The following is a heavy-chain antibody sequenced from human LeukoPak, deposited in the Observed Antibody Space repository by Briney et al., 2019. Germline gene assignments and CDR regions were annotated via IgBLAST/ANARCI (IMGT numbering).Heavy chain of an antibody. J-gene: IGHJ2*01. Sequence: SETLSLTCTVSGGSISSGDYYWSWIRQPPGKGLEWIGYIYYSGSTYYNPSLKSRVTISVDTSKNQFSLKLSSVTAADTAVYYCARDNGDYYWYFDLWGRGTLVTVSS. CDR2: IYYSGST. V-gene: IGHV4-30-4*01. CDR1: GGSISSGDYY. D-gene: IGHD4-17*01. CDR3: ARDNGDYYWYFDL.